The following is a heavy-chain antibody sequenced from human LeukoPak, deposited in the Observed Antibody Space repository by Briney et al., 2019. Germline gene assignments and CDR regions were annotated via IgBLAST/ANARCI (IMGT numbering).Heavy chain of an antibody. CDR2: ISSSGSTI. V-gene: IGHV3-11*01. D-gene: IGHD2-15*01. Sequence: GGSLRLSCAASGFTFSDYYMSWIRQAPGKGLEWVSYISSSGSTIYYADSVKGRFTIFRDNAKNSLYLQMNSLRAEDTAVYYCARGCSGGSCYATLRNWFDPWGQGTLVTVSS. CDR3: ARGCSGGSCYATLRNWFDP. J-gene: IGHJ5*02. CDR1: GFTFSDYY.